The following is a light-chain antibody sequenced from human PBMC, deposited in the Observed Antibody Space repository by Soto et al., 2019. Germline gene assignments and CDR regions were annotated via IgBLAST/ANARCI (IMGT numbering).Light chain of an antibody. CDR2: DIN. V-gene: IGLV7-46*01. Sequence: QAVVTQEPSLTVSPGGTVTLTCGSSTGTVTSGHYPYWFQLKPGQAPRTLLYDINNKHSWTPARFSVSLLGGKAALTLSGALPVDDGDYHCLLSYSGPSIFGGGTQLTVL. CDR1: TGTVTSGHY. CDR3: LLSYSGPSI. J-gene: IGLJ7*01.